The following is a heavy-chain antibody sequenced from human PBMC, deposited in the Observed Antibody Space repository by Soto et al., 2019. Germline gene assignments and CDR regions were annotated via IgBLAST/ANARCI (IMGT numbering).Heavy chain of an antibody. Sequence: GPNRENPTQTLTLTCTFSGFSLSTSGGGVGWSGEPPGKALEWLVLIYWDNGKRYSPSLKTRLTITKDTSKTQVVLTMTNMDPVDTATYYCAHRLGGYTWNDGYFDYWGQGALVTVSS. CDR2: IYWDNGK. D-gene: IGHD1-1*01. V-gene: IGHV2-5*02. J-gene: IGHJ4*02. CDR3: AHRLGGYTWNDGYFDY. CDR1: GFSLSTSGGG.